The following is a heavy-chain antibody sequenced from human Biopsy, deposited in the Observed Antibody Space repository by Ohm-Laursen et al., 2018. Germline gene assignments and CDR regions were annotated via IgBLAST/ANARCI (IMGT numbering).Heavy chain of an antibody. CDR1: GFTFSASA. CDR3: TLEGAGFDN. V-gene: IGHV3-73*01. J-gene: IGHJ4*02. Sequence: GSLRLSCSASGFTFSASAEHWVRQASGKGLEWVGRIRSKAKSYATAYAASVTGRFTISRDDSKNTTYLQMNSLKTEDTAVYYCTLEGAGFDNWGQGTLVTVSS. CDR2: IRSKAKSYAT. D-gene: IGHD3-10*01.